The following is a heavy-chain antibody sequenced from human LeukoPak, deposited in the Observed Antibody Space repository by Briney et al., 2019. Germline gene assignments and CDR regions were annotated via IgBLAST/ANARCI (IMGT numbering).Heavy chain of an antibody. D-gene: IGHD2-2*01. J-gene: IGHJ4*02. V-gene: IGHV4-34*12. CDR3: ARSPTKRVPEDY. CDR2: IFHSGST. Sequence: SETLSLTCAVYGGSFSDYRWSWVRQPPGKGLEWIGQIFHSGSTSYSPSLKSRVTISVDKSKNQFSLRLTSVTAADTAVYYCARSPTKRVPEDYWGQGTLVTVSS. CDR1: GGSFSDYR.